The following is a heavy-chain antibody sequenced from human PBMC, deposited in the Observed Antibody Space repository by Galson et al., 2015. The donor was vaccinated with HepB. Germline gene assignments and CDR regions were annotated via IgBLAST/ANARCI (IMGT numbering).Heavy chain of an antibody. Sequence: SLRLSCAASGFTFNNAWMNWVRQAPGKGLEWVGRIKSKTDGGTSDYAAPVKGRFTISRDDSKNTLYLEMNSLKTEDTAVYYCSRSGEWLSRAWGDAFDIWGQGTLVTVSS. CDR2: IKSKTDGGTS. D-gene: IGHD3-3*01. J-gene: IGHJ3*02. CDR1: GFTFNNAW. CDR3: SRSGEWLSRAWGDAFDI. V-gene: IGHV3-15*07.